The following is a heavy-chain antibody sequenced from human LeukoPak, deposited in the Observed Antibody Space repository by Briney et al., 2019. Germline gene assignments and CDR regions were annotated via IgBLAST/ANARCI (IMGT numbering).Heavy chain of an antibody. V-gene: IGHV4-59*01. CDR1: GGSISSNY. CDR3: ARVTTIFGVDMYYFDY. D-gene: IGHD3-3*01. CDR2: IYSSGST. J-gene: IGHJ4*02. Sequence: SETLSLTCTVSGGSISSNYWSWIRQAPGKGLEWIGYIYSSGSTSYNPSLKGRLTISLDTSKHQFSLKLSSVTAADTAVYYCARVTTIFGVDMYYFDYWGQGTLVTVSS.